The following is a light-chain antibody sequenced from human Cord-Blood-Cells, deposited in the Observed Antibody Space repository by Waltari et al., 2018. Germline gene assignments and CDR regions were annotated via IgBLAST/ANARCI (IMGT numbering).Light chain of an antibody. V-gene: IGKV3-11*01. CDR2: DAS. J-gene: IGKJ1*01. CDR1: QSVSSY. CDR3: QERSNWPRT. Sequence: EVVFTEAPDTRCLSRGERATVSCRASQSVSSYLAWYQQKPGQAPRLLIYDASNRATGIPARFSCSGSGTDFTLTISSLEPEDFAVYYCQERSNWPRTFGQGTKVEIK.